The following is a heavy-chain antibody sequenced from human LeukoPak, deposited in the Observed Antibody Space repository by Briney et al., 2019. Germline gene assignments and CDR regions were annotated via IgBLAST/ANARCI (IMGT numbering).Heavy chain of an antibody. J-gene: IGHJ5*02. CDR3: ARAKRGYSYGSFDP. CDR1: GDSIRSSNYY. CDR2: IYYSGST. D-gene: IGHD5-18*01. V-gene: IGHV4-39*07. Sequence: PSETLSLTCSVSGDSIRSSNYYWGWIRQPPGKGLEWIGSIYYSGSTYYNPSLNSRVTISVDTSETQFSLNLSSVTAADTAVYYCARAKRGYSYGSFDPWGQGTLVTVSS.